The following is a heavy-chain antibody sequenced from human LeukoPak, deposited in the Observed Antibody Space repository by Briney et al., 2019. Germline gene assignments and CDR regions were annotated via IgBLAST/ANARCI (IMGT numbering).Heavy chain of an antibody. V-gene: IGHV4-30-4*08. Sequence: SQTLSLPCTVSGGSISSGDYYWSWIRRPPGKGLEWIGYIYYSGSTYYNPSLKSRVTISVDTSKNQFSLKLSSVTAADTAVYYCARDRGSSSPANYFDYWGQGTLVTVSS. CDR2: IYYSGST. J-gene: IGHJ4*02. D-gene: IGHD6-13*01. CDR1: GGSISSGDYY. CDR3: ARDRGSSSPANYFDY.